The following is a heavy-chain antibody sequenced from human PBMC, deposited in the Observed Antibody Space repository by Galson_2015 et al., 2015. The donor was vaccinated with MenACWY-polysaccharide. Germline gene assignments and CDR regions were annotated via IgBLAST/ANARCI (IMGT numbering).Heavy chain of an antibody. V-gene: IGHV3-23*01. Sequence: SLRLSCAASGFSFSNYAMSWVRRAPGAGLGWVAGISASGGTTYYADSVKGRFTVSRDNSQNTLYLQMNSLRAEDTAVYSCAKHGSGSLNYYGMDVWGQGTTVTASS. CDR1: GFSFSNYA. D-gene: IGHD3-10*01. J-gene: IGHJ6*02. CDR3: AKHGSGSLNYYGMDV. CDR2: ISASGGTT.